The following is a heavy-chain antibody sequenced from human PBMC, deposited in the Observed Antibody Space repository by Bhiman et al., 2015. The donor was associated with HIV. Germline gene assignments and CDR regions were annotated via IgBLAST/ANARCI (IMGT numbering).Heavy chain of an antibody. D-gene: IGHD3-16*01. J-gene: IGHJ5*02. Sequence: VQVLESGGGVVQPGRSLRLSCAASGFTFSNNAMHWIRQAPGTGLEWVAVFSYDGSDIYYADSVKGRFTISTDNSKNTLYLQMHSLRAEDTAVYYCARGSGGAPDQGWFDPWGQGTLVTVSS. V-gene: IGHV3-30*04. CDR3: ARGSGGAPDQGWFDP. CDR2: FSYDGSDI. CDR1: GFTFSNNA.